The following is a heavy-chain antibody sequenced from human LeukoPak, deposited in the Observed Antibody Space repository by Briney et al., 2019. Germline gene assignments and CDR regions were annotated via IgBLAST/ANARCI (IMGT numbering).Heavy chain of an antibody. CDR3: ARVRISSGSNWFDP. D-gene: IGHD1-26*01. Sequence: SETLSLTCAVYGGSFSGYYWSWIRQPPGKGLEWIGEINHSGSTNYNPSLKSRVTISVGTSKNQFSLKLSSVTAADTAVYYCARVRISSGSNWFDPWGQGTLVTVSS. CDR1: GGSFSGYY. J-gene: IGHJ5*02. CDR2: INHSGST. V-gene: IGHV4-34*01.